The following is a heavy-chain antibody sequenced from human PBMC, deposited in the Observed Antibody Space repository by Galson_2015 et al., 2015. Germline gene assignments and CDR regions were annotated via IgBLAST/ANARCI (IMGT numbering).Heavy chain of an antibody. CDR3: ARRRFGELLDY. V-gene: IGHV3-7*01. D-gene: IGHD3-10*01. CDR1: EFTFSSYW. Sequence: SLRLSCAVSEFTFSSYWMSWVRQAPGKGLEWVANIKQDGSEKYYVDSVTGRFTISRDNAKNSLYLQMNSLRGEDTAVYYCARRRFGELLDYWGQGALVTVPS. J-gene: IGHJ4*02. CDR2: IKQDGSEK.